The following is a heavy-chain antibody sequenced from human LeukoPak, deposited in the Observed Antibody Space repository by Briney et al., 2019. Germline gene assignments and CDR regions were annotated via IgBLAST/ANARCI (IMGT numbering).Heavy chain of an antibody. CDR2: ISGSGGST. J-gene: IGHJ4*02. Sequence: GGSLRLSCAASGFIVSNNYMNWVRQAPGKGLEWVSAISGSGGSTYYADSVKGRFTISRDNSKNTLYLQMNSLRAEDTAVYYCATLWFGRSYYYFDYWGQGTLVTVSS. CDR3: ATLWFGRSYYYFDY. CDR1: GFIVSNNY. D-gene: IGHD3-10*01. V-gene: IGHV3-23*01.